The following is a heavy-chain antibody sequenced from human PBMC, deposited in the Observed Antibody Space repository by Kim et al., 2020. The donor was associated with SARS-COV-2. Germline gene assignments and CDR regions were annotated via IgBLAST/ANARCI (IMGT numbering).Heavy chain of an antibody. V-gene: IGHV1-18*01. Sequence: ASVNVSCKASGDSFSNYGLVWARQAPGQGLEWMGWISSNSGHTKYAQNVQGRVTLTTDTSTNTGYMELSSLRSDDTAVYYCAPYYDSNSYRGQWDWGQGTPVTVSS. D-gene: IGHD3-22*01. CDR3: APYYDSNSYRGQWD. J-gene: IGHJ4*01. CDR1: GDSFSNYG. CDR2: ISSNSGHT.